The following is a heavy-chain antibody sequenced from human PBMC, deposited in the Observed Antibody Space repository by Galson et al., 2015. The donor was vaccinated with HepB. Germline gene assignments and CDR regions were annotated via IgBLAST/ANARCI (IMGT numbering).Heavy chain of an antibody. J-gene: IGHJ5*02. CDR3: TTDVYFSSYWSWLDP. V-gene: IGHV3-15*01. Sequence: SLRLSCAVSGFTVNRYWMHWVRQAPGKGLEWVGRIKSKTDGGTTEYAAPVKGRFTIPRDDSRNTLYLQMHSLKTDDTAVYYCTTDVYFSSYWSWLDPWGQGTLVTVSS. CDR1: GFTVNRYW. CDR2: IKSKTDGGTT. D-gene: IGHD2-2*01.